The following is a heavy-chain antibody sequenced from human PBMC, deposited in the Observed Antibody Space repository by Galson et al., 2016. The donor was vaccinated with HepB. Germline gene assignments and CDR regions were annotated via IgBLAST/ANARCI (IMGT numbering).Heavy chain of an antibody. D-gene: IGHD2-8*01. V-gene: IGHV1-69*13. CDR1: GGTLRTSA. Sequence: VKVYCKASGGTLRTSALTWMRQAPGQGLKWMGAIAPLFGTSTYAKNFQGRRTNTADEPKSNGYMELSSLKSEDTAMYYCARHSLVYCRSSTVNNGVGTTFHIWGQGAMVTVSS. J-gene: IGHJ3*02. CDR2: IAPLFGTS. CDR3: ARHSLVYCRSSTVNNGVGTTFHI.